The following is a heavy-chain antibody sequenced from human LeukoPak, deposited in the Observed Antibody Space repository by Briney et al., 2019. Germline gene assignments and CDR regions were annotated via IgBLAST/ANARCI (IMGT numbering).Heavy chain of an antibody. Sequence: PSETLSLTCTVSGGSISSGSYYWSWIRQPAGKGLEWIGSIYYSGSTYYNPSLKSRVTISVDTSKNQFSLKLSSVTAADTAVYYCARDRLQLQSWGQGTLVTVSS. V-gene: IGHV4-39*02. J-gene: IGHJ5*02. D-gene: IGHD1-1*01. CDR3: ARDRLQLQS. CDR2: IYYSGST. CDR1: GGSISSGSYY.